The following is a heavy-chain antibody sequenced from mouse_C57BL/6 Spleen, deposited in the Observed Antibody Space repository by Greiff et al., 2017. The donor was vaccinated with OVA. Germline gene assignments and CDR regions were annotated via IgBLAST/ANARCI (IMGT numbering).Heavy chain of an antibody. CDR1: GYTFTSYW. J-gene: IGHJ2*01. Sequence: QVQLQQPGAELVRPGTSVKLSCKASGYTFTSYWMHWVKQRPGQGLEWIGVIDPSDSYTNYNQKFKGKATLTVDTSSSTAYMQLSSLTSEYAAVYYCARGLDGDYWGQGTTLTVSS. CDR3: ARGLDGDY. CDR2: IDPSDSYT. V-gene: IGHV1-59*01.